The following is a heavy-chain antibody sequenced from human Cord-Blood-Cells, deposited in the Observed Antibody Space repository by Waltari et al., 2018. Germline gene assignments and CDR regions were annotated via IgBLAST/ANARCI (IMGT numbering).Heavy chain of an antibody. CDR3: ARGSPFIVVVPAAGFDY. CDR2: INHSGST. Sequence: QVQLQQWGAGLLKPSETLSLTCAVHGGSFSGYYWSWIRQPPGKGLEWMGKINHSGSTNYTPSLKSRVTISVDTSKNQFSLKLSSVTAADTAVYYCARGSPFIVVVPAAGFDYWGQGTLVTVSS. J-gene: IGHJ4*02. CDR1: GGSFSGYY. V-gene: IGHV4-34*01. D-gene: IGHD2-2*01.